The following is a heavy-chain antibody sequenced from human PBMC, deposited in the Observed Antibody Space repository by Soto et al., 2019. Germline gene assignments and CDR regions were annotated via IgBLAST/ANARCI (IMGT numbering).Heavy chain of an antibody. J-gene: IGHJ5*02. Sequence: PSETLSLTCTVSGGSIRSGGYYWSWIRQHPGKGLEWIGYIYYSGSTYYNPSLKSRVTISVDTSKNQFSLKLSSVTAADTAVYYCAREAAGILNWFDPLGQGTLVTVSS. CDR3: AREAAGILNWFDP. CDR2: IYYSGST. V-gene: IGHV4-31*03. D-gene: IGHD6-25*01. CDR1: GGSIRSGGYY.